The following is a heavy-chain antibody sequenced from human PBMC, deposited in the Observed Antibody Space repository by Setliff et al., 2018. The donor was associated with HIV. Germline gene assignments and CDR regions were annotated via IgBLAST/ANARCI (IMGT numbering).Heavy chain of an antibody. CDR1: GASITSHY. CDR3: ARGASSSWYYFDY. CDR2: IYSTGST. J-gene: IGHJ4*02. V-gene: IGHV4-4*08. D-gene: IGHD6-13*01. Sequence: SETLSLTCTVSGASITSHYWSWIRQSPGRELEWIGYIYSTGSTNYNPSLQSRVSISRDNSKNTLYLQMNSLRAEDAAVYYCARGASSSWYYFDYWGQGALVTVSS.